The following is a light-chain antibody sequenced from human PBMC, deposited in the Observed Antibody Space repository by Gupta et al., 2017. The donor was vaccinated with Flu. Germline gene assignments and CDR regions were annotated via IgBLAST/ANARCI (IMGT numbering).Light chain of an antibody. CDR3: LLYDRGPRV. Sequence: QAVVPQEPSLTVHPGGTVTLTCGSSTGVVTGGHHPYWIQQKPGQAPRTLIYDTVMKHSWTPARVSGSLLGGKAALTLSGALADDEADYYCLLYDRGPRVLGGGTHLTVL. V-gene: IGLV7-46*01. CDR1: TGVVTGGHH. CDR2: DTV. J-gene: IGLJ3*02.